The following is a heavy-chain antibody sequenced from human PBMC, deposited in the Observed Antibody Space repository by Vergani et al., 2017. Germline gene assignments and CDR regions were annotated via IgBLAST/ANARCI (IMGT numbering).Heavy chain of an antibody. Sequence: EVQLVESGGGLVQPGGSLRLSCAASGFTFSDHYMDWVRQAPGKGLEWVGRTRNKANSYTTEYAASVKGRFTISRDDSKNSLYLQMNSLKTEDTTVYYWARFEVITLTHDYWGQGTLVTVSS. CDR3: ARFEVITLTHDY. J-gene: IGHJ4*02. CDR1: GFTFSDHY. V-gene: IGHV3-72*01. CDR2: TRNKANSYTT. D-gene: IGHD3-16*02.